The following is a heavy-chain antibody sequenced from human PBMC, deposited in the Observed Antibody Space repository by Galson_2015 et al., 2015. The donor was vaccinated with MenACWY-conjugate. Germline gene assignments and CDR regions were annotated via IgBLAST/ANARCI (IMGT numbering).Heavy chain of an antibody. Sequence: SLRLSCAASEFTFRSHAIHWVRQAPGKGLEWVAVISYDRTKKYYAASVKGRFTISRDVSEKTVYLQMNSLRGDDTAVYYCERVYCSSPIWSALGVCFSYWGQGALVTVSS. CDR2: ISYDRTKK. J-gene: IGHJ4*02. D-gene: IGHD2-8*01. V-gene: IGHV3-30*04. CDR3: ERVYCSSPIWSALGVCFSY. CDR1: EFTFRSHA.